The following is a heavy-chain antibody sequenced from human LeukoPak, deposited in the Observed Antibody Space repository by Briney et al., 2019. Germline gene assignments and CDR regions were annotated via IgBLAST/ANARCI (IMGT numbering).Heavy chain of an antibody. V-gene: IGHV3-7*03. D-gene: IGHD3-16*01. CDR3: AVTTTVWGPTDGC. J-gene: IGHJ4*02. CDR2: IKPDGSEG. CDR1: GGSISSSNYY. Sequence: RSSETLSLTCTVSGGSISSSNYYWGWIRQPPGKGLEGVANIKPDGSEGYYVDSVKGRFTISGDNAENSLYLQINSLRAEDTAVYYCAVTTTVWGPTDGCWGQGTLVTVSS.